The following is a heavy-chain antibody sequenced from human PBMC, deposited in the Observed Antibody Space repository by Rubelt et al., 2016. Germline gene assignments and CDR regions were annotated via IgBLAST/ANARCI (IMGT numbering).Heavy chain of an antibody. CDR1: GGSFSGYY. D-gene: IGHD3-10*01. CDR2: INHSGST. J-gene: IGHJ4*02. Sequence: QVQLQQWGAGLLKPSETLSLTCAVYGGSFSGYYWSWIRQPPGKGLEWIGEINHSGSTNYNPFLKCRVTISVETSKNQFSLKLSSVTAADTAVYYCARGLGSGSYPYYFDYWGQGTLVTVSS. CDR3: ARGLGSGSYPYYFDY. V-gene: IGHV4-34*01.